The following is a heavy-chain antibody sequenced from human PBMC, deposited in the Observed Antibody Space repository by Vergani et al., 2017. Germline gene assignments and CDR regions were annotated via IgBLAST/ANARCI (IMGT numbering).Heavy chain of an antibody. J-gene: IGHJ4*02. D-gene: IGHD3-3*01. V-gene: IGHV3-7*01. CDR2: IKQDGSEK. CDR1: GFTFSSYW. CDR3: ARDGGVVTFDY. Sequence: EVQLVESGGGLVQPGGSRRLSCAASGFTFSSYWMSWVRQAPGKGLEWVANIKQDGSEKYYVDSVKGRFTISRDNAKNSLYLQMNSLRAEDTAVYYCARDGGVVTFDYWGQGTLVTVSS.